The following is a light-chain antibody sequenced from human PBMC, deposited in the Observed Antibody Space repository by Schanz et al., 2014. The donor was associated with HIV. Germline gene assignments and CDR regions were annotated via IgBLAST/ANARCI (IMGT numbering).Light chain of an antibody. V-gene: IGKV1-39*01. Sequence: DVQLTQFPSSLSASVGDRVTVSCRTSQNIETYLNSYQQKPGKAPQLLIYAASRLTSGVASRFSGSGDGTDFTLIISSLHPEDFATYYCQQTYTTPSITFGQGTRLEIK. CDR1: QNIETY. J-gene: IGKJ5*01. CDR2: AAS. CDR3: QQTYTTPSIT.